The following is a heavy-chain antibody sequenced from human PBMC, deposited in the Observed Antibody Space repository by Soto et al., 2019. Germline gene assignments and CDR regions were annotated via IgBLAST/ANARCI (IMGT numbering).Heavy chain of an antibody. D-gene: IGHD3-9*01. Sequence: GGSLRLSCAASGFTFSSYAMSWVRQAPGKGLEWVSDISGSGGSTYYADSVKGRFTISRDNSKNTLYLQMNSLRAEDTAVYYGAKDHSYFDWEFDYWGQGTLVTVSS. CDR2: ISGSGGST. J-gene: IGHJ4*02. CDR3: AKDHSYFDWEFDY. CDR1: GFTFSSYA. V-gene: IGHV3-23*01.